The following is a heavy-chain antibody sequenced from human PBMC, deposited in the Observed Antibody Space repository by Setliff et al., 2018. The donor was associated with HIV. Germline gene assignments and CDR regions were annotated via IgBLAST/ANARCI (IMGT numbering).Heavy chain of an antibody. D-gene: IGHD2-15*01. Sequence: SETLSLTCTVSGGSISSSSYYWGWIRQPPGKGLEWIGSIYYSGSTYYNPSLKSRVTISVDTSKNQFSLKLSSVTAADTAVYYCARIFCSGGSCYSLSTSQNWFDPWGQGTLVTVSS. CDR1: GGSISSSSYY. CDR3: ARIFCSGGSCYSLSTSQNWFDP. CDR2: IYYSGST. V-gene: IGHV4-39*01. J-gene: IGHJ5*02.